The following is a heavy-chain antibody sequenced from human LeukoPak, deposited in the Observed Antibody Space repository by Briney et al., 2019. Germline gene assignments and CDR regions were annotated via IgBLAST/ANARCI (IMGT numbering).Heavy chain of an antibody. CDR1: GDSVSSNSAA. CDR2: TYYRSKWYN. V-gene: IGHV6-1*01. CDR3: ARGEAYSSSWYHDAFDI. J-gene: IGHJ3*02. D-gene: IGHD6-13*01. Sequence: SQTLSLTCAISGDSVSSNSAAWNWIRQSPSRGLEWLGRTYYRSKWYNDYAVSVKSRITINPDTSKNQFSLQLNSVTPEDTAVYYCARGEAYSSSWYHDAFDIWGQGTMVTVSS.